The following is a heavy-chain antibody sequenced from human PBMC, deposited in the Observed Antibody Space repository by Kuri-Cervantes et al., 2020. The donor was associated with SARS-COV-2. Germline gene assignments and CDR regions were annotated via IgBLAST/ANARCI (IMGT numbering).Heavy chain of an antibody. Sequence: GSLRLSCTVSGGSISSSSYYWGWIRQPPGKGLEWIGSIYHSGSTYYNPSLKSRVTISVDTSKNQFSLKLSSVTAADTAVYYCARVFWSGPNDAFDIWGQGTMVTVSS. CDR1: GGSISSSSYY. J-gene: IGHJ3*02. CDR3: ARVFWSGPNDAFDI. D-gene: IGHD3-3*01. CDR2: IYHSGST. V-gene: IGHV4-39*07.